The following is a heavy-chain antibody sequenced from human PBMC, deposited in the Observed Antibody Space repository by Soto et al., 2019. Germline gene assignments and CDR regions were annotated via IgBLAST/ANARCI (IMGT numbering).Heavy chain of an antibody. J-gene: IGHJ4*02. Sequence: GGSLRLSCEASGFTFNTYSMHWVRQPPGKGLEWLAAIWYDGTQKYYSDSVKGRFIISRDNSKKTLYLEMNSLRAEDTDVYYCARAGGTTVTGLWHFDSWGQGTLVTVSS. CDR2: IWYDGTQK. V-gene: IGHV3-33*01. D-gene: IGHD4-17*01. CDR3: ARAGGTTVTGLWHFDS. CDR1: GFTFNTYS.